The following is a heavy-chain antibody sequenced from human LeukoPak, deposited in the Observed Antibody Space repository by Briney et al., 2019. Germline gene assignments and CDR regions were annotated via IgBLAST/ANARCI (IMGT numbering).Heavy chain of an antibody. D-gene: IGHD2-2*01. CDR2: ISAYNGNT. V-gene: IGHV1-18*04. CDR1: GYTFTSYG. Sequence: ASVKVSCKASGYTFTSYGISWVRQAPGQGLEWMGGISAYNGNTNYAQKLQGRVTMTTDTSTSTAYMELRSLRSDDTAVYYCARERGRGSCSSTSCYWDYYYGMDVWGKGTTVTVSS. CDR3: ARERGRGSCSSTSCYWDYYYGMDV. J-gene: IGHJ6*04.